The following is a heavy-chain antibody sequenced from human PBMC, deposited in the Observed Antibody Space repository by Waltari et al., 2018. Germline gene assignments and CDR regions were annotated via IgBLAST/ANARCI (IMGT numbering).Heavy chain of an antibody. Sequence: QVHLVQSGAEVRKPGASVKVSCRVSGYSLSEISMSWVRQDPGEGLEWMGTLDPEDCETIFAQKFQSRATMTEDTSTDTAYMELSGLRSEDTALYYCATSNFGTIRDGFDMWGQGTLVTVSS. V-gene: IGHV1-24*01. CDR3: ATSNFGTIRDGFDM. J-gene: IGHJ3*02. CDR1: GYSLSEIS. CDR2: LDPEDCET. D-gene: IGHD2-2*01.